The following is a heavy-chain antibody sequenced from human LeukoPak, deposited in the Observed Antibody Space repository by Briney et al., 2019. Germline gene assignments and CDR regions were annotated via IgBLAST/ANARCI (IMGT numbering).Heavy chain of an antibody. V-gene: IGHV3-20*04. J-gene: IGHJ4*02. Sequence: PGGSLRLSCTASGFAFDEHGMSWVRQVPGKGLEWVSGINWSGGSTSHADPLRGRFTISRDNAKNSLYLQMDSLRAEDTALYYCARAPITSPFYFDYWGQGTLVTVSS. CDR3: ARAPITSPFYFDY. CDR1: GFAFDEHG. D-gene: IGHD2-2*01. CDR2: INWSGGST.